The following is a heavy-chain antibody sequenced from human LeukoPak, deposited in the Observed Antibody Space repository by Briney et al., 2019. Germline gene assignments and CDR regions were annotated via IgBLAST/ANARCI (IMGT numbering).Heavy chain of an antibody. CDR1: GGSFSGYY. D-gene: IGHD6-19*01. CDR2: INHSGST. Sequence: PSETLSLTCAVYGGSFSGYYWSWIRQPPGKGLEWIGEINHSGSTNYNPSLKSRVTISVDTSKNQFSLKLSSVTAADTAVYYCASGGGWVFFNWGQGTLVTVSS. J-gene: IGHJ4*02. V-gene: IGHV4-34*01. CDR3: ASGGGWVFFN.